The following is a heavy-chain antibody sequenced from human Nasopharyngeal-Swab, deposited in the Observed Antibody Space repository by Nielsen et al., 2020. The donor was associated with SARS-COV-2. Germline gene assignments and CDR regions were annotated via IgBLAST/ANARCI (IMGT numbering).Heavy chain of an antibody. V-gene: IGHV3-11*04. CDR3: VRDLAVAAY. CDR1: GFTFSDYY. Sequence: LSLTCAASGFTFSDYYMAWVRQAPGKGLEWLSYISTSGRTTDSADSVKGRFTISRDNAKDSLFLQMNTLTAEDTAVYYCVRDLAVAAYWGQGTQVTVSS. CDR2: ISTSGRTT. D-gene: IGHD6-19*01. J-gene: IGHJ4*02.